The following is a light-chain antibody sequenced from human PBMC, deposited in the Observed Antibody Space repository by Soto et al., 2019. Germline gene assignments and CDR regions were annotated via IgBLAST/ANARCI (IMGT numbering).Light chain of an antibody. CDR3: QQYNSYPYT. CDR2: KAS. Sequence: DIQMTQSPSTLSGSVGDRVTITCRASQTISSWLAWYQQKPGKAPKLLIDKASTLKSGVPSRFSGSGSGTEFTLTISSLKPDDFATYYCQQYNSYPYTFGQGTRLEIK. V-gene: IGKV1-5*03. CDR1: QTISSW. J-gene: IGKJ5*01.